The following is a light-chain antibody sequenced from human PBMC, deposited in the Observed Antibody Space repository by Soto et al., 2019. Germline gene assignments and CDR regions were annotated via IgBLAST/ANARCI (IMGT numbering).Light chain of an antibody. Sequence: EIVLTQPPGTLSLSPGEIATLSCRATQSVSSAYLAWYQQRPGQAPRLLIYGASSSATGLPDRFSGSGSGTDFTLNISGLEPEDFAVYYCQQSGSSSYTFGQGTKLEIK. CDR1: QSVSSAY. CDR2: GAS. CDR3: QQSGSSSYT. J-gene: IGKJ2*01. V-gene: IGKV3-20*01.